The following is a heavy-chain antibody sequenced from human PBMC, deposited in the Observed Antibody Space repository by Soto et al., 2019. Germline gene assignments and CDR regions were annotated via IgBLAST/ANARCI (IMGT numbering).Heavy chain of an antibody. V-gene: IGHV3-33*01. J-gene: IGHJ6*02. CDR1: GFTFSSYG. CDR2: IWYDGSNK. Sequence: QVQLVESGGGVVQPGRSLRLSCAASGFTFSSYGMHWVRQAPGKGLEWVAVIWYDGSNKYYADSVKGRFTISRDNSKNTXYXXXXXLXXXDXAXYYCARERTAFYGMDVWGQGTTVTVSS. CDR3: ARERTAFYGMDV. D-gene: IGHD5-18*01.